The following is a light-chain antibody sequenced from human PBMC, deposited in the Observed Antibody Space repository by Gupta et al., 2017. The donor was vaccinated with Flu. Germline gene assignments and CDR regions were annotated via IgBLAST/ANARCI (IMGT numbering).Light chain of an antibody. CDR2: EVI. CDR3: SSYTSNSTVV. J-gene: IGLJ3*02. Sequence: QSALIRPPSVSGSPGQSVTISCTGTSSDVGTYNRVSWYQQPPGTAPKLMIYEVINRPSGVPDRFSGSKSGNTASLTISGLQAEDEADYYCSSYTSNSTVVFGGGTKLTVL. CDR1: SSDVGTYNR. V-gene: IGLV2-18*02.